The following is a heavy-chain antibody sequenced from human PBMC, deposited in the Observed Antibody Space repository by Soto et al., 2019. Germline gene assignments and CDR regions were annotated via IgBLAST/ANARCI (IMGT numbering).Heavy chain of an antibody. CDR1: GYTFTSYA. Sequence: QVQLVQSGAEVKKPGASVKVSCKASGYTFTSYAMHWVRQAPGQRLEWMGWINAGNGNTKYSQKFQGRVTITRDTSASTAYMELSSLRSEDTAVYYCAGGLDDSSGDLPFDYWGQGTLVTVSS. V-gene: IGHV1-3*01. D-gene: IGHD3-22*01. J-gene: IGHJ4*02. CDR2: INAGNGNT. CDR3: AGGLDDSSGDLPFDY.